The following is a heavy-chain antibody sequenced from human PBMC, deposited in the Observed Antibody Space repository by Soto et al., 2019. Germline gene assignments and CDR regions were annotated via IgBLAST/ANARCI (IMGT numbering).Heavy chain of an antibody. Sequence: GASVKVSCKASGYTFTSYTISWVRQAPGQGLEWVGWIGPSSGSTDSARSLQGRVTMTTDASTRTAYIELRSSVTAADTAVYYCARDPHYTDSSGYYVSSGNFDSWGQGILVTVSS. CDR3: ARDPHYTDSSGYYVSSGNFDS. J-gene: IGHJ4*02. D-gene: IGHD3-22*01. CDR1: GYTFTSYT. V-gene: IGHV1-18*01. CDR2: IGPSSGST.